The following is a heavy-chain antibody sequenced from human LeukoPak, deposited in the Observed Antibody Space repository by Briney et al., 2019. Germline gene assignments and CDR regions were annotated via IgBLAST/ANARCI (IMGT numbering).Heavy chain of an antibody. V-gene: IGHV4-39*01. D-gene: IGHD6-6*01. CDR1: GGSISSSSYY. CDR3: ASIAARPTYYYYMDV. Sequence: SQTLSLTCTVSGGSISSSSYYWGWIRQPPGKGLEWIGSIYYSGSTYYNPSLKSRVTISVDTSKNQFSLKLSSVTAADTAVYYCASIAARPTYYYYMDVWGKGTTVTVSS. CDR2: IYYSGST. J-gene: IGHJ6*03.